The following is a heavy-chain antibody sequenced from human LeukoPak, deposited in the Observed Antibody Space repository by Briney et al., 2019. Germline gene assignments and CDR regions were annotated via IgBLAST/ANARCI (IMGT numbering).Heavy chain of an antibody. V-gene: IGHV4-34*01. CDR1: GGSISSYY. CDR2: INHSGST. CDR3: ARGLFLYYDFWSGSVPPGGSNWFDP. D-gene: IGHD3-3*01. Sequence: SETLSLTCTVSGGSISSYYWSWIRQPPGKGLEWIGEINHSGSTNYNPSLKSRVTISVDTSKNQFSLKLSSVTAADTAVYYCARGLFLYYDFWSGSVPPGGSNWFDPWGQGTLVTVSS. J-gene: IGHJ5*02.